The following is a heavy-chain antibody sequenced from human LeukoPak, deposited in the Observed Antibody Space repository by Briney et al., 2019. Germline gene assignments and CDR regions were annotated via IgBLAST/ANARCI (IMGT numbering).Heavy chain of an antibody. Sequence: PGRSLRLSCAASGFTFSSYGMHWVRQAPGKGLEWVAVISYDGSNKYYADSVKGRFTISRDNSKNTLYLQMNSLRAEDTAVYYCARGPVDTAPGNFDYWGQGTLVTVSS. CDR3: ARGPVDTAPGNFDY. J-gene: IGHJ4*02. D-gene: IGHD5-18*01. CDR2: ISYDGSNK. CDR1: GFTFSSYG. V-gene: IGHV3-30*03.